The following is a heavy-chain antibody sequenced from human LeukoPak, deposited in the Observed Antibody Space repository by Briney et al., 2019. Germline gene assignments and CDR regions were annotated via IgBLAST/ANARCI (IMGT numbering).Heavy chain of an antibody. CDR1: EFIVSSNY. CDR3: ARGHNTATSGTRAFDI. Sequence: GGSLRLSCAASEFIVSSNYMNWVRQAPGKGLEWVSVIYSGGGIYYADSVKGRFTISRDISKNMLYLQMNGLRADDTAVYYCARGHNTATSGTRAFDIWGQGTMVTVSS. V-gene: IGHV3-53*01. D-gene: IGHD5-18*01. CDR2: IYSGGGI. J-gene: IGHJ3*02.